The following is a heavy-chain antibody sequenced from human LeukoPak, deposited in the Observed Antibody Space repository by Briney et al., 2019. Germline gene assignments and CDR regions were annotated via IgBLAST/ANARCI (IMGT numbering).Heavy chain of an antibody. J-gene: IGHJ2*01. CDR1: GYTFTSYY. V-gene: IGHV1-46*01. CDR2: INPSGGST. D-gene: IGHD1-26*01. CDR3: ARSGSYRYFDL. Sequence: ASVKVSCKASGYTFTSYYMHWVRQAPGQGLEWMGIINPSGGSTSYAQKLQGRVTMTTDTSTSTAYMELRSLRSDDTAVYYCARSGSYRYFDLWGRGTLVTVSS.